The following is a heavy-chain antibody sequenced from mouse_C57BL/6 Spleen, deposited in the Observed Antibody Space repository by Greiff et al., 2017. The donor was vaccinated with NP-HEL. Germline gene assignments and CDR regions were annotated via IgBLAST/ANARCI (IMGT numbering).Heavy chain of an antibody. D-gene: IGHD4-1*01. V-gene: IGHV1-9*01. CDR2: ILPGGGST. J-gene: IGHJ3*01. CDR3: ARRELGPVAY. Sequence: QVRLQQSGTELLKPGASVKISCKATGYTFSSYWIEWVKQRPGHGLEWIGEILPGGGSTNYNEKFKGKATFTAETSSNTAYMQLSSLTSEDSAVYYCARRELGPVAYWGQGTLVTVSA. CDR1: GYTFSSYW.